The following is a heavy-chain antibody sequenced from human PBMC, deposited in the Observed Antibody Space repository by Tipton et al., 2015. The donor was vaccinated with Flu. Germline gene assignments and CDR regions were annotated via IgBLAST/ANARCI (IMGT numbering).Heavy chain of an antibody. CDR3: ARGDRSHYYDSGGYYYESDHDAFDI. V-gene: IGHV1-46*01. CDR2: INPSGGST. J-gene: IGHJ3*02. Sequence: QLVQSGAEVKKPGASVKVSCKASGYTFTSYYMHWVRQAPGQGLEWMGIINPSGGSTSYALKFQGRVTMTRDTSTSTVYMELSSLRSADTAVYFCARGDRSHYYDSGGYYYESDHDAFDIWGQGTMVTVSS. CDR1: GYTFTSYY. D-gene: IGHD3-22*01.